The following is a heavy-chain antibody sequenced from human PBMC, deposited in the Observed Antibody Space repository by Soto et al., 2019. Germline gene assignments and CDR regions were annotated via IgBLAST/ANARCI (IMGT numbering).Heavy chain of an antibody. CDR1: GFTFSDYY. V-gene: IGHV3-11*01. CDR2: ISSSGSTI. Sequence: QVQLVESGGGLVKPGGSLRLSCAASGFTFSDYYMSWIRQAPGKGLEWVSYISSSGSTIYYADSVKGRFTISRDNAKNSLYLQMNGLRGEVTAVYYCARASWGYCSGGSCSALDYWGQGTLVTVSS. CDR3: ARASWGYCSGGSCSALDY. D-gene: IGHD2-15*01. J-gene: IGHJ4*02.